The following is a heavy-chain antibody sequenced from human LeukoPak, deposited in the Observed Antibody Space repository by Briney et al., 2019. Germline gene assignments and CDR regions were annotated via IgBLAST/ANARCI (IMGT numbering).Heavy chain of an antibody. J-gene: IGHJ4*02. CDR3: AARKVRGVWFYLDY. Sequence: PGVSLRLSCVASGFTVSAYAMAWVRQAPGKGLEWVSTIYDDNTYYADSVKGRFAISTDNSKNTLYLQMNSLRVEDTAVYFCAARKVRGVWFYLDYWGQGTLVTVSS. CDR1: GFTVSAYA. CDR2: IYDDNT. V-gene: IGHV3-23*01. D-gene: IGHD3-10*01.